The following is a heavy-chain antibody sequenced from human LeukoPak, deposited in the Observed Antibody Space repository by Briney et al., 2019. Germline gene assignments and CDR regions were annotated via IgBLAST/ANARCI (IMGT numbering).Heavy chain of an antibody. Sequence: GASVKVSCKASGYTFTSYGISWVRQAPGQGLEWMGWISAYNGNTNYAQKLQGRVTMTTDTSTSTAYMELRSLRSDDTAVYYCARDLRSMVRGVITLDPWGQGTLVTVSS. CDR1: GYTFTSYG. D-gene: IGHD3-10*01. CDR2: ISAYNGNT. V-gene: IGHV1-18*01. CDR3: ARDLRSMVRGVITLDP. J-gene: IGHJ5*02.